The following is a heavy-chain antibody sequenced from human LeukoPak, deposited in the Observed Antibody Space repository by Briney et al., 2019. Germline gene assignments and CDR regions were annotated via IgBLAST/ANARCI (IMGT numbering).Heavy chain of an antibody. CDR1: GFTFSGYS. Sequence: GGSLRLSCAASGFTFSGYSLNWVRQAPGKELKWISYISTAGATVYYADSVKGRFAISRDNAKNSLYLQMNSLRVEDTAVYYCARDSGYHYDKFDCWGQRTLVTVSS. D-gene: IGHD3-22*01. V-gene: IGHV3-48*04. J-gene: IGHJ4*02. CDR2: ISTAGATV. CDR3: ARDSGYHYDKFDC.